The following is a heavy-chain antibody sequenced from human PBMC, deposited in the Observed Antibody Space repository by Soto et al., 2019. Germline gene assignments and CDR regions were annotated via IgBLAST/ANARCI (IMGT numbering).Heavy chain of an antibody. CDR1: GFTFTSAW. J-gene: IGHJ3*01. CDR3: TTATKLNAGGQVSGAFDV. CDR2: IVSRSDGGAI. Sequence: EVQLVESGGGFVQPGGSLRLSCAASGFTFTSAWMNWVRQAPGKGLEWVARIVSRSDGGAIDYAAPVRGRFTISRDDSKNTLYLQMNSLKVDDTGIYFCTTATKLNAGGQVSGAFDVWGQGTMVTASS. D-gene: IGHD6-25*01. V-gene: IGHV3-15*07.